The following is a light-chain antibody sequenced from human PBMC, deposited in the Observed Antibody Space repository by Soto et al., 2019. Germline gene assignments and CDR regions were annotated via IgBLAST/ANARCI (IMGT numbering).Light chain of an antibody. Sequence: EIVLTQPRGTLSLSPLDSATLSCGVSQCVSSPYLAWYQQKLGQAPWLLIYGASSRATVMPDRFSGSGSGTDFTLIISRLEPEDFAVYFCQQYGSSPWAFGQGTKVDIK. CDR3: QQYGSSPWA. CDR2: GAS. CDR1: QCVSSPY. J-gene: IGKJ1*01. V-gene: IGKV3-20*01.